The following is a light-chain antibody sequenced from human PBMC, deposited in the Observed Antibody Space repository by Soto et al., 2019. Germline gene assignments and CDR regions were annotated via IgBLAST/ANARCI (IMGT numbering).Light chain of an antibody. V-gene: IGKV1-39*01. J-gene: IGKJ1*01. CDR2: AAS. CDR1: QGISTY. CDR3: QQSYSTTWT. Sequence: DIPMTQSPSSLSASVGDRVTITCRASQGISTYLNCYHQKPGKAPKLLIYAASSLQSGVPSRFSGSGYETDFTITISSLQPEDFATYSCQQSYSTTWTFGQGTKVEIK.